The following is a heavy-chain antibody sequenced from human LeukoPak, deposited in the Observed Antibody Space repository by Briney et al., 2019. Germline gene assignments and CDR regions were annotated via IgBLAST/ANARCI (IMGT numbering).Heavy chain of an antibody. CDR1: GYTFTSYW. CDR2: IYPGDSDT. CDR3: ARTMVREDFDY. D-gene: IGHD3-10*01. J-gene: IGHJ4*02. Sequence: GESLKISCKGSGYTFTSYWIAWVRQMPGKGLEWMGIIYPGDSDTRYSPSFRGQVTISADKSISSAYLQWSSLKASDTAMYYCARTMVREDFDYWGQGTLVTVSS. V-gene: IGHV5-51*01.